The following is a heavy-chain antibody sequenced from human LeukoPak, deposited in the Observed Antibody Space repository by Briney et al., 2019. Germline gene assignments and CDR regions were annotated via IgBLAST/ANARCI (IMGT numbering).Heavy chain of an antibody. Sequence: SVTLSLTASGGTFSSDAISWVRQPPGQVREWLGGLIPIFGTANYAQKFQGRVTITADESTSTAYMELSSLRSEDTAVYYCARDRAARPSLGDAFDIWGQGTMVTVSS. CDR1: GGTFSSDA. D-gene: IGHD6-6*01. CDR2: LIPIFGTA. CDR3: ARDRAARPSLGDAFDI. J-gene: IGHJ3*02. V-gene: IGHV1-69*01.